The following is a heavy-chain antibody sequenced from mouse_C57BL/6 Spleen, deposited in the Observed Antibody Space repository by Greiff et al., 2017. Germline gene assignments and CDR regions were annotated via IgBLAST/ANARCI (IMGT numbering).Heavy chain of an antibody. CDR2: ISDGGSYT. Sequence: EVQGVESGGGLVKPGGSLKLSCAASGFTFSSYAMSWVRQTPEKRLEWVATISDGGSYTYYPDNVKGRFTISRDNAKNNLYLQMSHLKSEDTAMYYCARGDYDEMDYWGQGTSVTVSS. V-gene: IGHV5-4*01. CDR1: GFTFSSYA. J-gene: IGHJ4*01. D-gene: IGHD2-4*01. CDR3: ARGDYDEMDY.